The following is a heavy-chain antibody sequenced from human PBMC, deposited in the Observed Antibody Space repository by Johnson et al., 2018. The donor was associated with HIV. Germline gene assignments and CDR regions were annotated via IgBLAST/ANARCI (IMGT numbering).Heavy chain of an antibody. V-gene: IGHV3-30-3*01. D-gene: IGHD6-19*01. J-gene: IGHJ3*02. Sequence: QMQLVESGGGVVQPGRSLRLSCAASGFTFSSYAMHWVRQAPGKGLEWVAVISDDGSNKYYADSVKGRFTISRDNSKNTLYLQMNSLRAEDTAVYYCARDNGAVAGPEGAFDIWGQGTMVTVSS. CDR2: ISDDGSNK. CDR1: GFTFSSYA. CDR3: ARDNGAVAGPEGAFDI.